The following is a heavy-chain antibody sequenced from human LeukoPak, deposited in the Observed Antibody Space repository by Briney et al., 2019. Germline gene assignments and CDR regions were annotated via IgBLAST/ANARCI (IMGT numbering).Heavy chain of an antibody. CDR1: GFTFSDYY. V-gene: IGHV3-11*04. D-gene: IGHD3-9*01. CDR2: ISSGRTT. J-gene: IGHJ3*02. CDR3: AREDGYYDILTGYYKGAFDI. Sequence: GGSLRLSCAASGFTFSDYYMSWIRQAPGKGLEWVSYISSGRTTYYADSVKGRFTISRDNAKNSLYLQMNSLRAEDTAVYYCAREDGYYDILTGYYKGAFDIWGQGTMVTVSS.